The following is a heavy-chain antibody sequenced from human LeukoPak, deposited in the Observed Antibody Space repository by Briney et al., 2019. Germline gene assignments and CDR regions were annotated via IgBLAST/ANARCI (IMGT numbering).Heavy chain of an antibody. CDR2: ISGSGGST. D-gene: IGHD3-22*01. Sequence: HPGGSLRLSCAASGFTFSSYAMSWVRQAPGKGLEWVSDISGSGGSTYYADSVKGRFTISRDNSKNTLYLQMNSLRVEDTAVYYCARDRYYYDSSGYYGFDYWGQGTLVTVSS. J-gene: IGHJ4*02. CDR1: GFTFSSYA. CDR3: ARDRYYYDSSGYYGFDY. V-gene: IGHV3-23*01.